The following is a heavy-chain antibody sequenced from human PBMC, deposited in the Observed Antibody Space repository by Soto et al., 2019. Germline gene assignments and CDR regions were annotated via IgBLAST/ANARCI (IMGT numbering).Heavy chain of an antibody. CDR3: AREDGYYDISTGYPYYYYGMDV. J-gene: IGHJ6*02. Sequence: SQTLSLTCAISGDSVSSNSAAWNWIRQSPSRGLEWLGRTYYRSKWYNDYAVSVKSRITINPDTSKNQFSLQLNSVTPEDTAVYYCAREDGYYDISTGYPYYYYGMDVWGQGTTVTVSS. D-gene: IGHD3-9*01. V-gene: IGHV6-1*01. CDR1: GDSVSSNSAA. CDR2: TYYRSKWYN.